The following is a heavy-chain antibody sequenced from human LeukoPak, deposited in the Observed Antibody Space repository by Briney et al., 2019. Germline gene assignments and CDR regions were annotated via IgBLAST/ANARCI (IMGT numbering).Heavy chain of an antibody. CDR2: IFYNGNT. J-gene: IGHJ4*02. D-gene: IGHD3-22*01. V-gene: IGHV4-31*03. Sequence: AQTLSLICTVSGGSISRGTYYWSGIRQHPGKGLEWSGYIFYNGNTFYNPSLKSRLTISAHTSKNQFSLNLSSVTAADTAVYYCARAGFYYDSSGVLDHWGQG. CDR1: GGSISRGTYY. CDR3: ARAGFYYDSSGVLDH.